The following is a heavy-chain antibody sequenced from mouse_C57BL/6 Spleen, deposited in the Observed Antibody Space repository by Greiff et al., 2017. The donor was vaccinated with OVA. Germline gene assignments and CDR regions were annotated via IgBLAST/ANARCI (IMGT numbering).Heavy chain of an antibody. D-gene: IGHD1-1*01. J-gene: IGHJ1*03. CDR1: GYTFTSYW. CDR3: ARYYYGSSYGYFDV. V-gene: IGHV1-64*01. CDR2: IHPNSGST. Sequence: QVQLKQPGAELVKPGASVKLSCKASGYTFTSYWMHWVKQRPGQGLEWIGMIHPNSGSTNYNEKFKSKATLTVDKSSSTAYMQLSSLTSEDSAVXYCARYYYGSSYGYFDVWGTGTTVTVSS.